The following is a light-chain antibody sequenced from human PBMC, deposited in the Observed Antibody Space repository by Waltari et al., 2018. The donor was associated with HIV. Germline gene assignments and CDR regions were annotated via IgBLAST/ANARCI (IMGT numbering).Light chain of an antibody. J-gene: IGLJ1*01. CDR2: EVS. Sequence: QSALTQPASVSGSPGQSLTISCTGTSSDVGGYNYVPWYQQHPGKAPKLMIYEVSNRPSGVSNRFSGSKSGNTASLTISGLQAEDEADYYCSSYTSSSTPVFGTGTKVTVL. V-gene: IGLV2-14*01. CDR1: SSDVGGYNY. CDR3: SSYTSSSTPV.